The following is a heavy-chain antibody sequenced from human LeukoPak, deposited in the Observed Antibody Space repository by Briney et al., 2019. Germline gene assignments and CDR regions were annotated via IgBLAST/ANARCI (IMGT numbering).Heavy chain of an antibody. CDR1: GGSISSYY. Sequence: SETLSLTCTVSGGSISSYYWSWIRQPAGKGLEWIGRIYTSGSTNYNPSLKSRVTMSVDTSKNPFSLKLSSVTAADTAVYYCARGGYCSSTSCYKGEWFDPWGQGTLVTVSS. CDR3: ARGGYCSSTSCYKGEWFDP. CDR2: IYTSGST. D-gene: IGHD2-2*02. J-gene: IGHJ5*02. V-gene: IGHV4-4*07.